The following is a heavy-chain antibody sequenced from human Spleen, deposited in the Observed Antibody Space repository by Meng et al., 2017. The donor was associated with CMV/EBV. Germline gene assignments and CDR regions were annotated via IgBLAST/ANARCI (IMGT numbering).Heavy chain of an antibody. CDR2: ISGYNGNI. CDR1: GYTFTRYG. CDR3: ARDMRGVVVISAFDY. V-gene: IGHV1-18*01. D-gene: IGHD3-22*01. Sequence: ASVKVSCKASGYTFTRYGVSWVRQAPGQGLEYMGWISGYNGNIKYAQKFQGRVTMTTDTSTNTAYMELRSLRSDDTAVYYCARDMRGVVVISAFDYWGQGTLVTVSS. J-gene: IGHJ4*02.